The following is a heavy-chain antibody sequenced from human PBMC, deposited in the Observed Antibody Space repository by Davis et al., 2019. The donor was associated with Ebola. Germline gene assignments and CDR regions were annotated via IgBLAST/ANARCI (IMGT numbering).Heavy chain of an antibody. D-gene: IGHD5-24*01. Sequence: SETLSLTCTVAGGYVTSTSYYWSWIRQPPGKGLEWIGSIYYSGSTYYNPSLKSRVTISVDTSKNQFSLKLSSVTAADTAVYYCATQRWLQLDFDYWGQGTLVTVSS. CDR2: IYYSGST. CDR3: ATQRWLQLDFDY. CDR1: GGYVTSTSYY. V-gene: IGHV4-39*01. J-gene: IGHJ4*02.